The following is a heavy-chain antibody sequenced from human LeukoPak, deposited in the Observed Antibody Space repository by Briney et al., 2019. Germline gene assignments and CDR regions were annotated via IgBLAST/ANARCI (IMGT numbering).Heavy chain of an antibody. J-gene: IGHJ3*01. V-gene: IGHV1-46*01. Sequence: ASVKVSCKASGYTFTTYYIHWLRPVPGQGLGWMGLIDPSGGTTDYAQRFRGRVTLTGDTSTTTVYMALSSLTSQDTAVYYCARGGEYFFDSHYFFWGQGTMVTVSS. CDR2: IDPSGGTT. D-gene: IGHD3-22*01. CDR3: ARGGEYFFDSHYFF. CDR1: GYTFTTYY.